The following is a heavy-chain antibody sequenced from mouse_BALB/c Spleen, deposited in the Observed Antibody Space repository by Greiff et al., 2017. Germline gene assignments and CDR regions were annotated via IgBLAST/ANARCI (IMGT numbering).Heavy chain of an antibody. J-gene: IGHJ4*01. V-gene: IGHV1-80*01. CDR3: ARSAMIPYAMDY. CDR1: GYAFSSYW. D-gene: IGHD2-4*01. CDR2: IYPGDGDT. Sequence: QVQLKESGAELVRPGSSVKISCKASGYAFSSYWMNWVKQRPGQGLEWIGQIYPGDGDTNYNGKFKGKATLTADKSSSTAYMQLSSLTSEDSAVYFCARSAMIPYAMDYWGQGTSVTVSS.